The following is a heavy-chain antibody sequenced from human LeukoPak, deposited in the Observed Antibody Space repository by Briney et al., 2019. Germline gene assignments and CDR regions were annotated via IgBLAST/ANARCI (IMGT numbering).Heavy chain of an antibody. V-gene: IGHV3-9*01. CDR1: GFIFYDYA. J-gene: IGHJ2*01. CDR3: ARDRAYSYGYTYFDL. D-gene: IGHD5-18*01. CDR2: VNWNSGAI. Sequence: GGSLRLSCGGSGFIFYDYAMHWVRHAPGKGLEWVSGVNWNSGAIDYAESVKGRFTISRDNAKNSLYLQMNSLRTEDTALYFCARDRAYSYGYTYFDLWGRGTLVTVSS.